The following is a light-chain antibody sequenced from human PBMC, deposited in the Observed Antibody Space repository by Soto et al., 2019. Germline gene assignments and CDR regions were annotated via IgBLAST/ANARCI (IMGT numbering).Light chain of an antibody. CDR3: QQRSNSPPWT. V-gene: IGKV3-11*01. J-gene: IGKJ1*01. CDR1: QSVSSY. Sequence: EIVLTQSPATLSLSPGERATLSCRASQSVSSYLAWYQQKPGQAPRLFIYDASNRATGIPARFSGSGSGTDFTLTISSLEPEDFAVYYCQQRSNSPPWTFGQGTKVEIK. CDR2: DAS.